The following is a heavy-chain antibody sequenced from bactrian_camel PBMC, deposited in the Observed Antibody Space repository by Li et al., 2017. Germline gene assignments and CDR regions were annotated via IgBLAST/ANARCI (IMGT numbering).Heavy chain of an antibody. V-gene: IGHV3S1*01. CDR3: AAAPICAMKMATNERLYRY. CDR2: ISTGGGST. Sequence: VQLVESGGGSVQAGGSLTLSCAASFATDRPNCMAWFRDVPGKGREGIAAISTGGGSTYYADSVKGRFTISQDNLKNTVFLQMNTLKPEDTGMYYCAAAPICAMKMATNERLYRYWGQGTQVTVS. CDR1: FATDRPNC. D-gene: IGHD1*01. J-gene: IGHJ4*01.